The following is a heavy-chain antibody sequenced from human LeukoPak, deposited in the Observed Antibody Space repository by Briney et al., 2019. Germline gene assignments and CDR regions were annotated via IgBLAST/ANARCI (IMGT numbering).Heavy chain of an antibody. CDR2: ISRRSRHV. Sequence: PGGSLRLSCAASGFTFSDYSMNWVRQAPGKGLEWVSSISRRSRHVYYADSVKGRFTISRDNSKNTLYLQMNSLRAEDTAVYYCARNRYGDYVPYDYWGQGTLVTVSS. D-gene: IGHD4-17*01. CDR3: ARNRYGDYVPYDY. CDR1: GFTFSDYS. J-gene: IGHJ4*02. V-gene: IGHV3-21*01.